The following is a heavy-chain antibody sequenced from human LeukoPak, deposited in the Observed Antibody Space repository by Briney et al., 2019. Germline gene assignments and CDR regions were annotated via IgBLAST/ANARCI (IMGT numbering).Heavy chain of an antibody. D-gene: IGHD3-22*01. J-gene: IGHJ3*02. V-gene: IGHV4-34*01. CDR3: ARDLAYYYDSSGSEDAFDI. CDR1: GVSFSGYY. CDR2: INHSGST. Sequence: SETLSLTCAVYGVSFSGYYWSWIRQPLGKGLEWIGEINHSGSTNYNPSLKSRVTISVDTSKNQFSLKLSSVTAADTAVYYCARDLAYYYDSSGSEDAFDIWGQGTMVTVSS.